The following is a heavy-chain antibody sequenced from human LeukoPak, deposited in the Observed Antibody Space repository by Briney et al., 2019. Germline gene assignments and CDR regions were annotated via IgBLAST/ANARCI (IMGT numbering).Heavy chain of an antibody. CDR3: VGCSGGSCTGNWFDP. J-gene: IGHJ5*02. D-gene: IGHD2-15*01. CDR1: GFTFSSYW. Sequence: GGSLRLSCAASGFTFSSYWMHWVRQAPGKGLVWVSRINSDGSSTSYADSVKGRFTISRDNAKNTLYLQMNSLRAEDTALYYCVGCSGGSCTGNWFDPWGQGTLVTVSS. CDR2: INSDGSST. V-gene: IGHV3-74*01.